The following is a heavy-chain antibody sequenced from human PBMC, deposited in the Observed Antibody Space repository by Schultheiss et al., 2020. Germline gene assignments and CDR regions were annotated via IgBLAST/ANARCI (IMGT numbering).Heavy chain of an antibody. CDR3: ARDRAATGRIIVYFDS. D-gene: IGHD1-26*01. CDR2: VSGTGITT. Sequence: GGSLTISCAASGFTFSSYDMVWVRQAPGKGLEWVSGVSGTGITTYYADSVKGRFTISRDNSKNTLYLQLNSLRVEDTAIYYCARDRAATGRIIVYFDSWGQGTLVTVSS. J-gene: IGHJ4*02. V-gene: IGHV3-23*01. CDR1: GFTFSSYD.